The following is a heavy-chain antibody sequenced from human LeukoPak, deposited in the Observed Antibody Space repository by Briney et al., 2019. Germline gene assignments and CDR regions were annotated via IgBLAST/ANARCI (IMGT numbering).Heavy chain of an antibody. V-gene: IGHV3-20*04. D-gene: IGHD4-11*01. Sequence: GRSLRLSCAASGFTFDDYGMSWVRQAPGKGLEWVSDINWNGGSTGYADSVKGRFTISRDNAKNSLYLQMNSLRAEDTALYYCARDPYSNYVSYRDYWGQGTLVTVSS. J-gene: IGHJ4*02. CDR2: INWNGGST. CDR1: GFTFDDYG. CDR3: ARDPYSNYVSYRDY.